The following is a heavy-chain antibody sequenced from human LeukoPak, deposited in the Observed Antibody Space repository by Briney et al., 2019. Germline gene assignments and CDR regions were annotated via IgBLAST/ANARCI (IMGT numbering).Heavy chain of an antibody. V-gene: IGHV3-74*01. J-gene: IGHJ4*02. D-gene: IGHD3-10*01. CDR3: AKDPALGSYGRYYFDY. CDR2: IDSDGSST. Sequence: GGSLRLSCAASGFTFSYYWMHWVRHGPGKGLVWVSRIDSDGSSTNYADSVKGRFTISRDNSNNTLYLQMNSLRAEDTAVYYCAKDPALGSYGRYYFDYWGQGTLVTVSS. CDR1: GFTFSYYW.